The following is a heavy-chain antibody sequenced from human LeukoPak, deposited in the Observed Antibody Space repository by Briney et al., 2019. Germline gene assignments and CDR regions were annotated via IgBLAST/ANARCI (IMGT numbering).Heavy chain of an antibody. J-gene: IGHJ4*02. CDR1: GASIRSSF. CDR2: LSMRGTT. V-gene: IGHV4-59*01. Sequence: SVTLSLTCTVSGASIRSSFWNWIRQPPGRGLEWIGYLSMRGTTNYNPSLKSRVTISADTSENQFSLKVSSVTAADTAVYYCTRNRGYYVNDYWGQGILVTVSS. CDR3: TRNRGYYVNDY. D-gene: IGHD1-26*01.